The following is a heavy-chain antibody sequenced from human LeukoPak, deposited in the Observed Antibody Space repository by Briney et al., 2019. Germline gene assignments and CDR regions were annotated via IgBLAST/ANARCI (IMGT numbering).Heavy chain of an antibody. CDR3: ARVGMDGYTIDPGY. CDR1: GYSISSGYY. Sequence: SETLSLTCTVSGYSISSGYYWGWIRQPPGKGLEWIGSIYHSGSTYYNPSLKSRVTISVDTSKNQFSLKLSSVTAADTAVYYCARVGMDGYTIDPGYWGQGTLVTVSS. V-gene: IGHV4-38-2*02. J-gene: IGHJ4*02. CDR2: IYHSGST. D-gene: IGHD5-24*01.